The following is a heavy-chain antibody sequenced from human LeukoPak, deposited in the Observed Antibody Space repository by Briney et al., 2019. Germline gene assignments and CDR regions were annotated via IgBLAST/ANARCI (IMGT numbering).Heavy chain of an antibody. D-gene: IGHD3-9*01. Sequence: GRSLRLSCAASGFTFSSYGMHWVRQAPGKGLEWVAVISYDGSNKYYADSVKGRFTISRDNSKNTLYLQMNSLRAEDTAVYYCAKDPHGVFDWLSPAYWGQGTLVTVSS. CDR3: AKDPHGVFDWLSPAY. J-gene: IGHJ4*02. V-gene: IGHV3-30*18. CDR2: ISYDGSNK. CDR1: GFTFSSYG.